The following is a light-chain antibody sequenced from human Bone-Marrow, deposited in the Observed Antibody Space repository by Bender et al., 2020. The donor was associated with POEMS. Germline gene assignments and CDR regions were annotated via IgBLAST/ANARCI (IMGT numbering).Light chain of an antibody. Sequence: NFMLTQPHSVSESPGKTVTISCTRSSGSIASNYVQWYQQRPGSSPTTVIFEDNQRPSGVPNRFSGSIDSSSNSASLIISGLKTEDEADYYCQSYLGGTVIFGGGTKLTVL. CDR1: SGSIASNY. CDR3: QSYLGGTVI. J-gene: IGLJ2*01. CDR2: EDN. V-gene: IGLV6-57*01.